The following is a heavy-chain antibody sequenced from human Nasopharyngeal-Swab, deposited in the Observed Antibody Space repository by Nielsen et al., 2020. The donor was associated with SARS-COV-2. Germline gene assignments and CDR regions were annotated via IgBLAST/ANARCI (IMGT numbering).Heavy chain of an antibody. D-gene: IGHD5-12*01. J-gene: IGHJ4*02. Sequence: VRQMPGKGLVWVSRINSDGSSTSYADSVKGRFTISRDNAKNTLYLQMNSLRAEDTAVYYCARDNSGYDTYFDYWGQGTLVTVSS. V-gene: IGHV3-74*01. CDR2: INSDGSST. CDR3: ARDNSGYDTYFDY.